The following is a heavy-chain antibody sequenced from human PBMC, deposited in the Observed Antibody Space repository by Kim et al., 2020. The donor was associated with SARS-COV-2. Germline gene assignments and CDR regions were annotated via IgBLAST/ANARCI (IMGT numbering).Heavy chain of an antibody. CDR3: ASDLYSSSWPRREYYYYGMDV. J-gene: IGHJ6*02. CDR2: ISSSSSTI. D-gene: IGHD6-13*01. CDR1: GFTFSSYS. V-gene: IGHV3-48*04. Sequence: GGSLRLSCAASGFTFSSYSMNWVRQAPGKGLEWVSYISSSSSTIYYADSVKGRFTISRDNAKNSLYLQMNSLRAEDTAVYYCASDLYSSSWPRREYYYYGMDVWGQGTTVTVSS.